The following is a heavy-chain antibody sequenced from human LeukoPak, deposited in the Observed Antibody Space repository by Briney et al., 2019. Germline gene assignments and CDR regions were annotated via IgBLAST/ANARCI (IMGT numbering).Heavy chain of an antibody. V-gene: IGHV1-2*04. CDR3: ARDRNGGSGWPNWFDP. D-gene: IGHD6-19*01. Sequence: ASVKVSCKASGYTFTGYYMHWVRQAPGQGLKWRGWINPNSGGTNYAQKFQGWVTMTRDTSISTAYMELSRLRSDDTAVYYCARDRNGGSGWPNWFDPWGQGTLVTVSS. CDR2: INPNSGGT. J-gene: IGHJ5*02. CDR1: GYTFTGYY.